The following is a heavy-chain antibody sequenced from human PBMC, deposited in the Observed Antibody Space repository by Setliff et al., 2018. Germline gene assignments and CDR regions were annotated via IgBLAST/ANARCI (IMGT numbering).Heavy chain of an antibody. CDR1: GGSISSSNW. V-gene: IGHV4-4*02. Sequence: SETLSLTCAVSGGSISSSNWWSWVHQPPGKGLEWIGEIYHSGSTNYNPSLKSRVTISVDKSKNQFSLKLSSVTAADTAVYYCARDLYSSSSGGFYYYYYYMDVWGKGTTVTVSS. D-gene: IGHD6-6*01. J-gene: IGHJ6*03. CDR2: IYHSGST. CDR3: ARDLYSSSSGGFYYYYYYMDV.